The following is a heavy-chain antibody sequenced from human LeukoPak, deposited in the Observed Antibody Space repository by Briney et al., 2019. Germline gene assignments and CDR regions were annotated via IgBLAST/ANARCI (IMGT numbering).Heavy chain of an antibody. CDR2: ITNSSCYI. CDR1: VFTFRRYS. CDR3: AREYYSSTSCYFGYSYGPFDY. V-gene: IGHV3-21*01. J-gene: IGHJ4*02. Sequence: PGGSLRLFCGASVFTFRRYSVNWVRQAPGKGLEEVSTITNSSCYIYYADSVKGRFTISRDNAKNSLYLQMNSLRAEDTAVYYCAREYYSSTSCYFGYSYGPFDYWGQGTLVTVSS. D-gene: IGHD2-2*01.